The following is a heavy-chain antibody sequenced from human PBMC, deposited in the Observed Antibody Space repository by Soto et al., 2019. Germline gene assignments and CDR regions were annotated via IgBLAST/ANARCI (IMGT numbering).Heavy chain of an antibody. Sequence: EVLLVESGGGLVQPGRSLKLSCAASGFTFDNYPMHWVRQAPGKGLEWVSTIRWNRDKIAYADSVKGRFTVSRDNAKNSLYLQMISLIVDDTALYYCAKDRDGGSCFDLPDSFDVWGQGTVVTVSS. V-gene: IGHV3-9*01. D-gene: IGHD2-15*01. CDR3: AKDRDGGSCFDLPDSFDV. CDR2: IRWNRDKI. J-gene: IGHJ3*01. CDR1: GFTFDNYP.